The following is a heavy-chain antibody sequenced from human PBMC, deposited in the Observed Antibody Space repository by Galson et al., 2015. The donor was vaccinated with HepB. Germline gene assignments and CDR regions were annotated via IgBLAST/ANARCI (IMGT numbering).Heavy chain of an antibody. V-gene: IGHV4-34*01. CDR2: ITRSGNA. CDR1: DELSDFY. CDR3: ARNGFDL. Sequence: LSLTCAVPDELSDFYWSWIRQPPDMGLEWLGEITRSGNANYNPSLKSRVTISVDTSKSHFYLKMTSLSAADTAVYYCARNGFDLWGQGTLVTVSS. D-gene: IGHD2-8*01. J-gene: IGHJ4*02.